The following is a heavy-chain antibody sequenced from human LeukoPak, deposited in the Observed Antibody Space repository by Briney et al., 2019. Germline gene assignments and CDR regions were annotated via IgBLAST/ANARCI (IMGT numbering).Heavy chain of an antibody. CDR3: AELGITMIGGV. CDR1: GFTFSSYG. D-gene: IGHD3-10*02. V-gene: IGHV3-30*02. J-gene: IGHJ6*04. Sequence: GGSLRLSCAASGFTFSSYGMHWVRQAPGKGLDWVAFIHHDGSNKYYADSVKGRFTISRDNSKNTLYLQMNSLRAEDTAVYYCAELGITMIGGVWGKGTTVTISS. CDR2: IHHDGSNK.